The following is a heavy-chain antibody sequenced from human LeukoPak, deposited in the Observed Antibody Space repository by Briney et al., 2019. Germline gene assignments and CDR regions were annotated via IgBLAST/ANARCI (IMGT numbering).Heavy chain of an antibody. J-gene: IGHJ6*02. Sequence: ASVKVSCKASGYTFTSYDINWVRQATGQGLEWMGWMNPNSGNTGYAQKFQGRVTMTRNTSISTAYMELSSLRSEDPAVYYCARGGDSSSWYVVYYGMDVWGQGTTVTVSS. V-gene: IGHV1-8*01. CDR2: MNPNSGNT. CDR3: ARGGDSSSWYVVYYGMDV. D-gene: IGHD6-13*01. CDR1: GYTFTSYD.